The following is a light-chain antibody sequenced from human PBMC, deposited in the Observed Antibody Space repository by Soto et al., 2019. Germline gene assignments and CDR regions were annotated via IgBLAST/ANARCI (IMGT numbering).Light chain of an antibody. CDR1: QSVSSN. V-gene: IGKV3-15*01. Sequence: IGITHSPATVSVSPGESATLSCRASQSVSSNLAWYQQKPGQAPRLLIYGASTRATGIPARFSGSGSGTDFTLSISRLEPEDFAVYYCQQYSVSPWTFGQGTKVDIK. CDR3: QQYSVSPWT. J-gene: IGKJ1*01. CDR2: GAS.